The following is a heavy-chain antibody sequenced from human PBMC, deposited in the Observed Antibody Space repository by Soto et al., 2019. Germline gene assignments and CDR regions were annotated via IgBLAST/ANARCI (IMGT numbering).Heavy chain of an antibody. CDR1: GGSISSYY. V-gene: IGHV4-59*01. Sequence: PSETLSLTCTVSGGSISSYYWSWIRQPPGKGLEWIGYIYYSGSTNYNPSLKSRVTISVDTSKNQSSLKLSSVTAADTAVYYCARGTVAAAGGSYGMDVWGQGTTVTVSS. D-gene: IGHD6-13*01. J-gene: IGHJ6*02. CDR2: IYYSGST. CDR3: ARGTVAAAGGSYGMDV.